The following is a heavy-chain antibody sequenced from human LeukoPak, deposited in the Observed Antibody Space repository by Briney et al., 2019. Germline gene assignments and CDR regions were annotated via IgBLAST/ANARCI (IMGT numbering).Heavy chain of an antibody. CDR3: ARSLSTSITGTSRY. CDR2: ISSSSSTI. CDR1: GFTFSSYS. D-gene: IGHD1-20*01. J-gene: IGHJ4*02. V-gene: IGHV3-48*02. Sequence: PGGSLRLSCAASGFTFSSYSMNWVRQAPGKGLEWVSYISSSSSTIYYADSVKGRFTISRDNAKNSLYLQMNSLRDEDTAVYYCARSLSTSITGTSRYWGQGTLVTVSS.